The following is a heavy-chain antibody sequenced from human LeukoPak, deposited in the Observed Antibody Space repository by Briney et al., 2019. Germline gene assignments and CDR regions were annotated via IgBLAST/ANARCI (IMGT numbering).Heavy chain of an antibody. D-gene: IGHD6-13*01. CDR2: IYYSGST. CDR1: GGSISSYY. V-gene: IGHV4-59*01. J-gene: IGHJ4*02. CDR3: ARVPHSSSWYYFDY. Sequence: SETLPFTCTVSGGSISSYYWSWIRQPPGKGLEWTGYIYYSGSTNYNPSLKSRVTISVDASKNQFSLKLSSVTAADTAVYYCARVPHSSSWYYFDYWGQGTLVTVSS.